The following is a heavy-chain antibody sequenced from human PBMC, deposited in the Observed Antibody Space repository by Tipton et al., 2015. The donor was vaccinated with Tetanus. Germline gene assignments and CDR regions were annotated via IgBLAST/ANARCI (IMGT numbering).Heavy chain of an antibody. CDR3: ARDRITGPTGRYSAMAV. V-gene: IGHV4-61*01. CDR2: SNYSGSA. D-gene: IGHD1-20*01. Sequence: TLSLTCTVSGGSVNDGRFNWAGFGSPPGKALEWVAHSNYSGSATYTPSAAGRATVSINRSKNQFSLRLTSATAAAPAVYHCARDRITGPTGRYSAMAVWGQGTPVTVSS. J-gene: IGHJ6*01. CDR1: GGSVNDGRFN.